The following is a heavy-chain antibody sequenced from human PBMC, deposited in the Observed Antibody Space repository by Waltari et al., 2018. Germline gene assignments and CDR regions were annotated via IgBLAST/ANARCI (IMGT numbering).Heavy chain of an antibody. V-gene: IGHV4-59*01. CDR2: ISYSGSA. J-gene: IGHJ4*02. CDR3: ARDSYSSSFDS. CDR1: GGSITNNY. Sequence: QVQLQESGPGLVKPSETLSLTCTVFGGSITNNYWSWFRQPPGGGLEWVGYISYSGSAYSNHSLKSRVTISVDTSKSQFSLKLSSVTAADTAVYYCARDSYSSSFDSWGQGTLVTVSS. D-gene: IGHD6-13*01.